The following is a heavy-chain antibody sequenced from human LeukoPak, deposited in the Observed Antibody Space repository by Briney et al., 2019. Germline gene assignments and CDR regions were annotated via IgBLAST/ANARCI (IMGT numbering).Heavy chain of an antibody. CDR1: GGTFSSYA. Sequence: GASVKVSCKASGGTFSSYAISWVRQAPGQGLEWMGRIIPILGIANYAQKFQGRVTITADKSTSTAYMELSSLRSEDTAVYYCARDSVESWSYGMDVWGQGTTVTVSS. CDR2: IIPILGIA. D-gene: IGHD3-10*01. CDR3: ARDSVESWSYGMDV. V-gene: IGHV1-69*04. J-gene: IGHJ6*02.